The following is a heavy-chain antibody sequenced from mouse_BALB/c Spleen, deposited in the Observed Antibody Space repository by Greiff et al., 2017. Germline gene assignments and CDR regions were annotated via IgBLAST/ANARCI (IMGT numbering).Heavy chain of an antibody. D-gene: IGHD1-1*01. J-gene: IGHJ4*01. V-gene: IGHV14-3*02. CDR3: ARPYYGTGYAMDY. CDR2: IDPANGNT. Sequence: EVQLQQSGAELVKPGASVKLSCTASGFNIKDTYMHWVKQRPEQGLEWIGRIDPANGNTKYDPKFQGKATMTADTSSNTAYLQLSSLTSEDTAVYYCARPYYGTGYAMDYWGQGTSVTVSS. CDR1: GFNIKDTY.